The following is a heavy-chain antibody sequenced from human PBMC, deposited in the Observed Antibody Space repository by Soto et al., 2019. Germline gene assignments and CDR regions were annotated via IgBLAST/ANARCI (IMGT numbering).Heavy chain of an antibody. CDR3: ARGPLVVLNYFQS. V-gene: IGHV1-69*02. J-gene: IGHJ4*02. CDR2: IFPLTDIP. Sequence: QVQLVQSGPEVKKPGSSVKVSCKASGGTFRNYPINWVRQAPGQGLEWMGSIFPLTDIPDYAQNFQARLTISADRFTSTAYMELNSLTSDDTAMYFCARGPLVVLNYFQSWGQGTLVTVSS. CDR1: GGTFRNYP.